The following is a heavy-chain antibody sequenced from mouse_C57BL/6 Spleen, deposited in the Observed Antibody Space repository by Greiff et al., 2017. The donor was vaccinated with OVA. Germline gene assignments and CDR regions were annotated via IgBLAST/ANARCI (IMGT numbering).Heavy chain of an antibody. V-gene: IGHV1-69*01. CDR3: ARIAQAPYAMDY. CDR1: GYTFTSYW. D-gene: IGHD3-2*02. J-gene: IGHJ4*01. Sequence: QVQLQQPGAELVMPGASVKLSCKASGYTFTSYWMHWVKQRPGQGLEWIGEIDPSDSYTNYNQKLKGKSTLTVDKSSSTAYMQLSSLPSEDSAVYYCARIAQAPYAMDYWGQGTSVTVSS. CDR2: IDPSDSYT.